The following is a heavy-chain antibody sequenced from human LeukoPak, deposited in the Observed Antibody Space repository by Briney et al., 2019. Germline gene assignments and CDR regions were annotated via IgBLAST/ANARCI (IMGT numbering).Heavy chain of an antibody. CDR1: GFIFSSYG. CDR3: ARGLWGLDY. J-gene: IGHJ4*02. V-gene: IGHV3-7*04. D-gene: IGHD3-10*01. CDR2: IKEDGSEK. Sequence: GGSLRLSCAASGFIFSSYGMHWVRQAPGKGLEWVANIKEDGSEKDYVDSVKGRFTISRDNAKNSLYLQMNSLRAEDTAVYYSARGLWGLDYWGQGTLVTVSS.